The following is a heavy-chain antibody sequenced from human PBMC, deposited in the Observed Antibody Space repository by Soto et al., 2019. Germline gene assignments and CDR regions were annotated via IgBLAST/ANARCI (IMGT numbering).Heavy chain of an antibody. CDR3: ARAGGYGGYYYGMDV. V-gene: IGHV3-64*01. Sequence: EVQLVESGGGLVQPGGSLRLSCAASGFTFSRYAMHWVRQAPGKGLEYVSTISSNGGSTYYANSVKGRFTISRDNSXXTLYLQMGSLRAEDMAVYYCARAGGYGGYYYGMDVWGQGTTVTVSS. D-gene: IGHD5-12*01. CDR1: GFTFSRYA. J-gene: IGHJ6*02. CDR2: ISSNGGST.